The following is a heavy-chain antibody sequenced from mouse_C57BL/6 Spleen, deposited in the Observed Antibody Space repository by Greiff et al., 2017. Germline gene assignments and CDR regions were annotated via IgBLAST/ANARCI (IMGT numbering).Heavy chain of an antibody. CDR1: GYSITSGYY. CDR2: ISYDGSN. V-gene: IGHV3-6*01. CDR3: AYTTIGFYFDY. D-gene: IGHD1-1*01. Sequence: EVKLQESGPGLVKPSQSLSLTCSVTGYSITSGYYWNWIRQFPGNKLEWMGYISYDGSNNYNPSLKNRISITRDTSKNQFFLKLNSVTTEDTATYYCAYTTIGFYFDYWGQGTTLTVSS. J-gene: IGHJ2*01.